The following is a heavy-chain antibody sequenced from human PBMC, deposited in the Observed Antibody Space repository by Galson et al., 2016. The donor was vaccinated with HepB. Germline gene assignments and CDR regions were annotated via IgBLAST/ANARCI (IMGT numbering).Heavy chain of an antibody. J-gene: IGHJ4*02. CDR1: GGSIGRLY. V-gene: IGHV4-59*08. Sequence: ETLSLTCTVSGGSIGRLYWNWLRQSPGKGLEWIGYIYHSGHTKYNPSLKSRLSISIDTSNNQFSLQLNSVTAADTAVYYCARQRGPEILGADYARAHFDYWGQGTLVTVSS. D-gene: IGHD4-17*01. CDR3: ARQRGPEILGADYARAHFDY. CDR2: IYHSGHT.